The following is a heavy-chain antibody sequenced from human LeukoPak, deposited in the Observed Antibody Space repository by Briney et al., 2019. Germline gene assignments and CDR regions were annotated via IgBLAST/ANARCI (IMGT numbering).Heavy chain of an antibody. Sequence: ASVKVSCKASGYTFTGYYMHWVRQAPGQGLEWMGRINPNSGGTNYAQKFQGRVTMTRDTSISTAYMELSRLRSGDTAVYYCARGDVDCTNGVCGYFDYWGQGTLVTVSS. CDR2: INPNSGGT. J-gene: IGHJ4*02. D-gene: IGHD2-8*01. CDR1: GYTFTGYY. CDR3: ARGDVDCTNGVCGYFDY. V-gene: IGHV1-2*06.